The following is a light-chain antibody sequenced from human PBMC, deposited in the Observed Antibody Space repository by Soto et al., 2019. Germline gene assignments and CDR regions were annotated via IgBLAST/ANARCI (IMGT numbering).Light chain of an antibody. V-gene: IGKV4-1*01. CDR3: QQYYSTPYT. J-gene: IGKJ2*01. CDR2: WAS. CDR1: QSVLYSSNNKNY. Sequence: DIVMTLSPDSLAVSLGERATINCKSSQSVLYSSNNKNYLAWYQQKPGQPPKLLIYWASTRESGVPDRFSGSGSGTDFTLTIRSLQAEDVAIYYCQQYYSTPYTFGQGTKLEIK.